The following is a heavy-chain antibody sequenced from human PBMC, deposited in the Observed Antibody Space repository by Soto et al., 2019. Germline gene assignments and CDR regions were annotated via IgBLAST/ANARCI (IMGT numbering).Heavy chain of an antibody. CDR2: ITTSSSFR. V-gene: IGHV3-21*02. J-gene: IGHJ4*02. CDR3: ARDLGVALATLTLDS. D-gene: IGHD2-15*01. CDR1: GFTFSTYS. Sequence: EVQLVESGGGLVKPGGSLRLSCAASGFTFSTYSMNWVRQAPGKGLEWVADITTSSSFRFYADSVKGRFTISRDDAKNSLYRQMNSLRVEDTGVYYCARDLGVALATLTLDSWGQGTLVTVSS.